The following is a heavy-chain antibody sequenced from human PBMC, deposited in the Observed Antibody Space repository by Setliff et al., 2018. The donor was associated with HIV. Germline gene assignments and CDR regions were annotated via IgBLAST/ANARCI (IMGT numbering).Heavy chain of an antibody. D-gene: IGHD2-2*01. CDR3: TSDAKR. Sequence: GGSLRLSCAASGFTFSSSWMHWVCQAPEKGLEWVADIKCDGSEKYYVDSVKGRLTISRDNAKNSLYLQVNSLRAEDTAMYYCTSDAKRWGQGTLVTVSS. J-gene: IGHJ4*02. CDR2: IKCDGSEK. V-gene: IGHV3-7*03. CDR1: GFTFSSSW.